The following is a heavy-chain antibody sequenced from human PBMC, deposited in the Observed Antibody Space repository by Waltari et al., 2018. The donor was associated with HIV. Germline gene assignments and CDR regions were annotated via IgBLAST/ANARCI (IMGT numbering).Heavy chain of an antibody. CDR2: IIPIFGTA. J-gene: IGHJ4*02. CDR3: AREVLEYYYDSSGYHFDY. CDR1: GGTFRSYA. D-gene: IGHD3-22*01. V-gene: IGHV1-69*01. Sequence: QVQLVQSGAEVKKHGSSVKVSCKASGGTFRSYAIGWVRQAPGQGLELMGGIIPIFGTANYAQKFQGRVTITADESTSTAYMELSSLRSEDTAVYYCAREVLEYYYDSSGYHFDYWGQGTLVTVSS.